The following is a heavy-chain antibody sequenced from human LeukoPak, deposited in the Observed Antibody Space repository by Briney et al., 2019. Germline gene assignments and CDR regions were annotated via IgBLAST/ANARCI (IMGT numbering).Heavy chain of an antibody. Sequence: PGGSLRLSCAASGLNLDAYAMHWVRQAPGKGLEWVSLISGDGTITYYADSVKGRFTISRDNSKNSLFLEMNSLRNEDTALYYCAKDTPLFYHYYGIDVWGQGTTVTVSS. V-gene: IGHV3-43*02. CDR2: ISGDGTIT. CDR3: AKDTPLFYHYYGIDV. CDR1: GLNLDAYA. J-gene: IGHJ6*02.